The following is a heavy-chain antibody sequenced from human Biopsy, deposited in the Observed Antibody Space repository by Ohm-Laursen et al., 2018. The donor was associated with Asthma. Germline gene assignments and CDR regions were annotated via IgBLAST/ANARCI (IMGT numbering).Heavy chain of an antibody. V-gene: IGHV3-7*01. CDR3: ARFVKAEEGVV. CDR2: ITGDGSQK. CDR1: GFTFGNFW. D-gene: IGHD3-16*01. J-gene: IGHJ4*02. Sequence: SLRLSCAACGFTFGNFWMNCGRATTRQGLEWVANITGDGSQKFNVDSVTGPFTIARDNFKNTLYLEMNSQRAEDTAVYLCARFVKAEEGVVWGQGTRVTVSP.